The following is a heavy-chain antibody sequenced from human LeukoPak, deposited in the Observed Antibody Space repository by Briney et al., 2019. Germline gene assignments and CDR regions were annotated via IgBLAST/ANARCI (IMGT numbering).Heavy chain of an antibody. CDR2: ISSTSSTI. CDR1: GFTFNTYS. Sequence: GGSLRLSCAASGFTFNTYSMNWVRQAPWKGLEWISYISSTSSTIYYADSVKGRFTISRDNAKNSLYLQMNSLRAEDTAVYYAAVGYYYGMDVWGQGTTVTVSS. D-gene: IGHD6-13*01. V-gene: IGHV3-48*04. CDR3: AVGYYYGMDV. J-gene: IGHJ6*02.